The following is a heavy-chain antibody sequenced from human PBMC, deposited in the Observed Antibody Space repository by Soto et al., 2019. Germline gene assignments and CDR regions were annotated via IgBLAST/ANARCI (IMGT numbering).Heavy chain of an antibody. CDR1: GYTFTSYG. J-gene: IGHJ6*02. CDR2: ISAYNGNT. Sequence: QDQLVQSGAEVKKPGASVTVSCKASGYTFTSYGISWVRQAPGQGLEWMGWISAYNGNTNYAQKLQGRVTMTTDTSTSTAYMELRSLRSDDTAVYYCARGGAAAGRVPYYYYGMDVWGQGTTVTVSS. CDR3: ARGGAAAGRVPYYYYGMDV. V-gene: IGHV1-18*04. D-gene: IGHD6-13*01.